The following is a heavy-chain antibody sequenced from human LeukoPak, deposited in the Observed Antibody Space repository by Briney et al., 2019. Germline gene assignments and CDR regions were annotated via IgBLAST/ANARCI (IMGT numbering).Heavy chain of an antibody. CDR3: ARAGVGYCSGGSCYSGYYYGMDV. V-gene: IGHV3-53*01. CDR2: IYSGGST. J-gene: IGHJ6*02. D-gene: IGHD2-15*01. Sequence: GGSLRLSCAASGFTVSSNYMSWVRRAPGKGLEWVSVIYSGGSTYYADSVKGRFTISRDNSKNTLYLQMNSLRAEDTAVYYCARAGVGYCSGGSCYSGYYYGMDVWGQGTTVTVSS. CDR1: GFTVSSNY.